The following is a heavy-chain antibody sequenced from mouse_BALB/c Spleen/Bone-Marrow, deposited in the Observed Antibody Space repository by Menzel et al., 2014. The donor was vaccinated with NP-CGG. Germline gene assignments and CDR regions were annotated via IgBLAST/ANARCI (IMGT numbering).Heavy chain of an antibody. CDR1: GFNIKDTY. J-gene: IGHJ3*01. CDR3: ARGGAFAY. V-gene: IGHV14-3*02. CDR2: IDPANGNT. Sequence: EVKLMESGAELVKPGASVKLSCTASGFNIKDTYMHWVKQGPEQGLEWIGRIDPANGNTKYDPKFQGKATITADTSSNTANLQLSSLTSEDTAVYYCARGGAFAYWGQGTLFTVSA.